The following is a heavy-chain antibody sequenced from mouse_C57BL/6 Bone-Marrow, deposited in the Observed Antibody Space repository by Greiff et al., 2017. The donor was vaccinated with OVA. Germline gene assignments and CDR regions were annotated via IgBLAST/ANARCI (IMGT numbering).Heavy chain of an antibody. V-gene: IGHV8-8*01. J-gene: IGHJ1*03. D-gene: IGHD1-1*01. CDR3: ARMREGYGRSPYWYFDV. CDR2: IWWDDDK. CDR1: GFSLSTFGMG. Sequence: QVQLKESGPGILQPSQTLSLTCSFSGFSLSTFGMGVGWIRQPSGKGLEWLAHIWWDDDKYYNPALKSRLTIAKDTSKNQVFLKIANVDTADTATYYCARMREGYGRSPYWYFDVWGTGTTVTVSS.